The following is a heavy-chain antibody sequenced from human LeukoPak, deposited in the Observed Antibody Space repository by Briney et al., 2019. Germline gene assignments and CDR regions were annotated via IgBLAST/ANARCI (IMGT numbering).Heavy chain of an antibody. J-gene: IGHJ6*02. V-gene: IGHV4-34*01. CDR2: INHSGST. D-gene: IGHD3-3*01. CDR1: GGSFSGYY. Sequence: PSETLSLTCAVYGGSFSGYYWSWIRQPPGKGLEWIGEINHSGSTNYNPSLKSRVTISVDTSKNQFSLKLSSVTAADTAVYYCARGPRILTIFGVVITPWGMDVWGQGTTVTVSS. CDR3: ARGPRILTIFGVVITPWGMDV.